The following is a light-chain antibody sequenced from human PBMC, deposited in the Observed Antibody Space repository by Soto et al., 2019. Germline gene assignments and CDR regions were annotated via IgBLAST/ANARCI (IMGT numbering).Light chain of an antibody. CDR3: SSYSSSTRV. J-gene: IGLJ1*01. V-gene: IGLV2-14*01. CDR2: EVV. CDR1: SNDVGGYDY. Sequence: QSVLTQPASVSGSPGQSITISCTGTSNDVGGYDYVSWYQQHPGKAPKLIIYEVVNRPSGISSRFSGSKSGNTASLTISGLQPEDEADYYCSSYSSSTRVFGTGTKVTVL.